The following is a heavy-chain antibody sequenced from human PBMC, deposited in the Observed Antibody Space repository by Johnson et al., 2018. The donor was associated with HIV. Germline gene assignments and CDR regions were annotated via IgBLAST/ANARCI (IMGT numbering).Heavy chain of an antibody. D-gene: IGHD4-17*01. Sequence: VQLVESGGGVVQPGRSLRLSCAASGFTFSSYGMHWVRQAPGKGLEWVGRTRNKANSYTTEYAASVKGRFTISRDDSKNSLYLQMNSRKTEDTAVYYCARVKPPDYGDGWGVGAVDIWGQGQMVTVSS. CDR2: TRNKANSYTT. CDR3: ARVKPPDYGDGWGVGAVDI. V-gene: IGHV3-72*01. J-gene: IGHJ3*02. CDR1: GFTFSSYG.